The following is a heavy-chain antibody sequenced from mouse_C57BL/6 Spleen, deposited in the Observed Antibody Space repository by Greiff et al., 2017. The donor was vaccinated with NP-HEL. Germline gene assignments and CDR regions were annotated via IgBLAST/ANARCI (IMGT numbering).Heavy chain of an antibody. CDR1: GYTFTDYY. Sequence: VQLQQSGPVLVKPGASVKMSCKASGYTFTDYYMNWVKQSHGKSLEWIGVINPYNGGTSYNQKFKGKATLTVDKSSSTAYMELNSLTSEDSAVYYCARALITTVVFDYWGQGTTLTVSS. CDR3: ARALITTVVFDY. CDR2: INPYNGGT. V-gene: IGHV1-19*01. D-gene: IGHD1-1*01. J-gene: IGHJ2*01.